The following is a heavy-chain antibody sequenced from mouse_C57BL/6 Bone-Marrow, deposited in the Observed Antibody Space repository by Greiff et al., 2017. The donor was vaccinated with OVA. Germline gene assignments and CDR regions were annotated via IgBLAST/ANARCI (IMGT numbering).Heavy chain of an antibody. D-gene: IGHD1-1*01. CDR1: GYTFTSYW. V-gene: IGHV1-69*01. Sequence: VQLQQPGAELVMPGASVKLSCKASGYTFTSYWMHWVKQRPGQGLEWIGEIDPSDSYTNYNQKFKGKSTLTVDKSSSTAYMQLSSLTSEDAAVYYCARGGSLYGSNYFDYWGQGTTLTVSS. J-gene: IGHJ2*01. CDR3: ARGGSLYGSNYFDY. CDR2: IDPSDSYT.